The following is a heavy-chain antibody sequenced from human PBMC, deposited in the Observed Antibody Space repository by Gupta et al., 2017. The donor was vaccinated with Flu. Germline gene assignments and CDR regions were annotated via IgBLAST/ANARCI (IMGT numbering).Heavy chain of an antibody. V-gene: IGHV3-7*01. CDR3: ASPYYDFWSAYSGY. J-gene: IGHJ4*02. D-gene: IGHD3-3*01. Sequence: SSSWMSWVRQAPGKGLEWVANINQDGSVKYYVDSVKGRFTISRDNAKNSLCLQMNSLRAEDTAVYYCASPYYDFWSAYSGYWGQGTLVTVSS. CDR2: INQDGSVK. CDR1: SSSW.